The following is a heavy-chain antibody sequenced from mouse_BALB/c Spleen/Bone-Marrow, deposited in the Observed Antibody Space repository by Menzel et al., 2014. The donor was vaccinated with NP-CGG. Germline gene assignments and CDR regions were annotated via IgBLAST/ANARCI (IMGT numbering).Heavy chain of an antibody. D-gene: IGHD1-1*01. J-gene: IGHJ1*01. V-gene: IGHV4-1*02. CDR1: GFDFSRYW. CDR2: INPDSNTI. CDR3: ARLNYYGNLFV. Sequence: DVKLQESGGGLVQPGGSLKLSCAASGFDFSRYWMSWVRQAPGKGLEWIGEINPDSNTINYTPSLKDKLIISRDNAKDTLYLQMSKVRSEDTALYYCARLNYYGNLFVWGAGTTVTVSS.